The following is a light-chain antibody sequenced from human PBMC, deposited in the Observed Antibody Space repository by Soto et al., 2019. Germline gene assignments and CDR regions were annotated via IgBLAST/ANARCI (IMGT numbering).Light chain of an antibody. CDR1: QSVSSSY. V-gene: IGKV3-20*01. Sequence: EIVLPQSPGTLSLSPGERATLSCRASQSVSSSYLDWYQQKPGQAPRLLIYGASRRATGIPDRFSGSGSGTAFTLTISRLEPEDFSVYYCQQRAFGGGTKVEIK. CDR3: QQRA. J-gene: IGKJ4*01. CDR2: GAS.